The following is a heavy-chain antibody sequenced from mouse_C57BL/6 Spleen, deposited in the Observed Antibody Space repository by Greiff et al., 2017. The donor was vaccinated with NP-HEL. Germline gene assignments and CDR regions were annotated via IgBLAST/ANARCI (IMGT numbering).Heavy chain of an antibody. V-gene: IGHV5-9*01. CDR1: GFTFSSYT. J-gene: IGHJ2*01. D-gene: IGHD1-1*01. CDR2: ISGGGGNT. Sequence: EVKLMESGGGLVKPGGSLKLSCAASGFTFSSYTMSWVRQTPEKRLEWVATISGGGGNTYYPDSVKGRFTISRDNAKNTLYLQMSSLRSEDTALYYCARHEGYYGSSYDYFDYWGQGTTLTVSS. CDR3: ARHEGYYGSSYDYFDY.